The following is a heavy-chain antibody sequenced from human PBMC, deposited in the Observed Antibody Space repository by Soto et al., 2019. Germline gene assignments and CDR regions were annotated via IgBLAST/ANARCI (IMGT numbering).Heavy chain of an antibody. CDR2: ISYDGSNK. Sequence: QVQLVESGGGVVQPGRSLRLSCAASEFTFSSYAMHWVRQAPGKGLEWVAVISYDGSNKYYADSVKGRFTISRDNSKNTLYLQMNSLGAEDTAVYYCARPRWRDDYNRGYFDLWGRGTLVTVS. J-gene: IGHJ2*01. CDR1: EFTFSSYA. V-gene: IGHV3-30-3*01. D-gene: IGHD4-4*01. CDR3: ARPRWRDDYNRGYFDL.